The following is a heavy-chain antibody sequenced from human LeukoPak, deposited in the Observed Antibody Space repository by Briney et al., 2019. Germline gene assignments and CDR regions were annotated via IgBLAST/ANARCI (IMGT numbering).Heavy chain of an antibody. CDR2: ISAYNGNT. CDR3: ARDRSGYDFWSGYYY. V-gene: IGHV1-18*01. J-gene: IGHJ4*02. D-gene: IGHD3-3*01. Sequence: ASVKVSCKASGYTFTSYGISWVRQAPGQGLEWMGWISAYNGNTNYAQKLQDRVTMTTDTSTSTAYMELRSLRSDDTAVYYCARDRSGYDFWSGYYYWGQGTLVTVSS. CDR1: GYTFTSYG.